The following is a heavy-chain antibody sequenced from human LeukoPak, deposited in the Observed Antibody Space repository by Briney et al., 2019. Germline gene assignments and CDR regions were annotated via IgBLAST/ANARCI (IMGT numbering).Heavy chain of an antibody. J-gene: IGHJ4*02. CDR1: GFTFDDYG. D-gene: IGHD4-11*01. CDR2: INWNGGST. V-gene: IGHV3-20*04. Sequence: TGGSLRLSCAASGFTFDDYGMSWVRQAPGKGLEWVSGINWNGGSTGYADSVKGRSTISRDNAKNSLYLQMNSLRAEDTALYYCARVRTTVWDFDYWGQGTLVTVSS. CDR3: ARVRTTVWDFDY.